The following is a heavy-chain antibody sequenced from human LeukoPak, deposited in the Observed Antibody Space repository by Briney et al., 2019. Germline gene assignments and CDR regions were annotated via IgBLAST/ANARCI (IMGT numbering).Heavy chain of an antibody. Sequence: SETLSLTCAVYGGSFSGYYWSWIRQPPGKGLEWIGEINHSGSTNYNPSLKSRVTISVDTSKNQFSLKLSSVTAADTAVYYCAEVTTNYYYYGMDVRGQGTTVTVSS. J-gene: IGHJ6*02. CDR1: GGSFSGYY. D-gene: IGHD4-17*01. CDR2: INHSGST. CDR3: AEVTTNYYYYGMDV. V-gene: IGHV4-34*01.